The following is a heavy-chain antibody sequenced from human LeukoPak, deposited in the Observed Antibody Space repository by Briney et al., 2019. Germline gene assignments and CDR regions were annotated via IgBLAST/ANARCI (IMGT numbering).Heavy chain of an antibody. J-gene: IGHJ4*02. D-gene: IGHD3-9*01. CDR2: ISSSGSTT. Sequence: GGSLRLSCAASGFTFSDYYMSWIRQAPGKGLEWVSYISSSGSTTYYADSVKGRFTISRDNAKNSLYLQMNSLRAEATAVYYCARARYFDWLPNFDYWGQGTLVTVSS. CDR1: GFTFSDYY. V-gene: IGHV3-11*04. CDR3: ARARYFDWLPNFDY.